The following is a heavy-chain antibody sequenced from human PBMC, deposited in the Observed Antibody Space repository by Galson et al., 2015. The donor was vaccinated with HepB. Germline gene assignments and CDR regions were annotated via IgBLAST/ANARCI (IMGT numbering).Heavy chain of an antibody. CDR3: AKDRADYYGNSGYYSTDYGMDV. J-gene: IGHJ6*02. V-gene: IGHV3-30*18. CDR1: GFTFSNYG. D-gene: IGHD3-22*01. CDR2: ISYDGSKK. Sequence: SLRLSCAASGFTFSNYGIHWVRQAPGKGLEWVAVISYDGSKKHYGDSVKGRFTISRDNSKNTLYLQMNSLRPEDTAVYYCAKDRADYYGNSGYYSTDYGMDVWGQGTTVTVSS.